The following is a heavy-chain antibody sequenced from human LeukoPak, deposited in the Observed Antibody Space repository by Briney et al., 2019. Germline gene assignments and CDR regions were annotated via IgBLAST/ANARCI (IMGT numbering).Heavy chain of an antibody. D-gene: IGHD3-3*01. Sequence: GGSLRLSCAASGFTFSSYAMHWVRQAPGKGLEYVSAISSNGGSTYYAHSVKGRFIISRDNSKNTPYLQVGSLRAADMAVYYCARGGYYSGYYGMDVWGQGTAVTVSS. J-gene: IGHJ6*02. CDR1: GFTFSSYA. CDR2: ISSNGGST. CDR3: ARGGYYSGYYGMDV. V-gene: IGHV3-64*01.